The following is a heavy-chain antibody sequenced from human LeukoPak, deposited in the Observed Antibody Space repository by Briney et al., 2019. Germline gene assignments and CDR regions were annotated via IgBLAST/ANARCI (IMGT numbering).Heavy chain of an antibody. V-gene: IGHV3-23*01. D-gene: IGHD3-22*01. CDR2: ISGSGGST. CDR3: AKASAMIVVVSKYFDC. J-gene: IGHJ4*02. Sequence: GSLGLSCAASGFTFSSYAMSWVRQAPGKGLEWVSAISGSGGSTYYADSVKGRFTISRDNSKNTLYLQMNSLRAEDTAVYYCAKASAMIVVVSKYFDCWGQGTPVTVSS. CDR1: GFTFSSYA.